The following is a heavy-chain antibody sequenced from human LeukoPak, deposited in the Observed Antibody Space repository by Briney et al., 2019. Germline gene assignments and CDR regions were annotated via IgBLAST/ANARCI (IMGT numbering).Heavy chain of an antibody. CDR1: GFTLSSHN. J-gene: IGHJ3*02. Sequence: GGSLRLSCVASGFTLSSHNINWVRQAPGKGLEWVSHLSSSGSITYYGDPVKGRITISRDNAKNSVSLYMNSLRAEDSAVYYCARPGITAFDIWGQGTMVTVSS. V-gene: IGHV3-48*01. CDR3: ARPGITAFDI. CDR2: LSSSGSIT. D-gene: IGHD3-10*01.